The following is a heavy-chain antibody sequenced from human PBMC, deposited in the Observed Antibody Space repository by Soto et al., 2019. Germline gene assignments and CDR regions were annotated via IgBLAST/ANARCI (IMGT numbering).Heavy chain of an antibody. CDR2: INHSGSI. V-gene: IGHV4-34*01. CDR3: ARGVSIFGVVGRWFDP. D-gene: IGHD3-3*01. J-gene: IGHJ5*02. CDR1: GGSFSGQY. Sequence: SETLSLTCAVYGGSFSGQYWSWIRQPPGKGLEWIGEINHSGSINYNPSLESRVTISEDTSKNQFSLKLSSVTAADTAVYYCARGVSIFGVVGRWFDPWGQGTLVTVSS.